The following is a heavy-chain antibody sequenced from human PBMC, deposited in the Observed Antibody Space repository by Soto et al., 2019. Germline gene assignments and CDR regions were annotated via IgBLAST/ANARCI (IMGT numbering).Heavy chain of an antibody. CDR1: GGSISSSSYY. CDR3: ARVFIAVAGTSAPDY. CDR2: IYYSGST. V-gene: IGHV4-39*01. J-gene: IGHJ4*02. D-gene: IGHD6-19*01. Sequence: SETLSLTCTVSGGSISSSSYYWGWIRQPPGKGLEWIGSIYYSGSTYYNPSLQSRVTISVDTSKNQFSLKLSSVTAADTAVYYCARVFIAVAGTSAPDYWGQGTLVTVS.